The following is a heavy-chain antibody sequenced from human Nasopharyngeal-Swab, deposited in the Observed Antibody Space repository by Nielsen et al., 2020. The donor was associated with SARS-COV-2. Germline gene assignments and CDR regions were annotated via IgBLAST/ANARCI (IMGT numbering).Heavy chain of an antibody. V-gene: IGHV3-21*01. Sequence: VRQAPGKGLEWVSSISSSSTYIYYADSVKGRFTVSRDNAKNSLYLQMSSLRTEDAAVYYCARSPYYDFWSGYYTRFDYWSRGTLVTVSS. CDR2: ISSSSTYI. CDR3: ARSPYYDFWSGYYTRFDY. J-gene: IGHJ4*02. D-gene: IGHD3-3*01.